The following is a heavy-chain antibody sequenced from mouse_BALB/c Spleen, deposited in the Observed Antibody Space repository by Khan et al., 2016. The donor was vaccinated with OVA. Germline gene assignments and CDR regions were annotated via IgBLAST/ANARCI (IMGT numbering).Heavy chain of an antibody. CDR2: INYGGNN. CDR3: ARGGRWFDY. J-gene: IGHJ3*01. Sequence: EVQLQESGPGLVKPSQSLSLTCSVTGYSITSGYYWNWIRQFPGNTLEWMGYINYGGNNNYNPSLKNRISITRDTSKNQFFLRLNFVTAEDSATYYCARGGRWFDYWGQGTLVTVSA. V-gene: IGHV3-6*02. CDR1: GYSITSGYY.